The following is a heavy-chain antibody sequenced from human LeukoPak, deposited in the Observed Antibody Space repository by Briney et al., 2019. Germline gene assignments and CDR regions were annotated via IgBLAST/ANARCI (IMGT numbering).Heavy chain of an antibody. CDR3: ARVFRGGYLVGATRLFDY. CDR1: GYTFTGYY. CDR2: INPNSGGT. D-gene: IGHD1-26*01. V-gene: IGHV1-2*02. J-gene: IGHJ4*02. Sequence: AASVKVSCKASGYTFTGYYMHWVRQAPGQGLEWMGWINPNSGGTNYAQKFQGRVTMTRDTSISTAYMELSRLRSDDTAVYYCARVFRGGYLVGATRLFDYWGQGTLVTVSS.